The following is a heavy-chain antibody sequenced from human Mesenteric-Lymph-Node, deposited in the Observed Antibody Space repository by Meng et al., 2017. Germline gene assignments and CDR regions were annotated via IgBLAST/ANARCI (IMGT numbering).Heavy chain of an antibody. Sequence: GSLRLSCAVYGGSFSGYYWSWICQPPGKGLEWIGEINHSGSTNYNPSLKSRVTISVDTSKNQFSLKLSSVTAADTAVYYCARSKGRYQPITMVRGVTGDYYGMDVWGQGTTVTVSS. CDR3: ARSKGRYQPITMVRGVTGDYYGMDV. J-gene: IGHJ6*02. CDR1: GGSFSGYY. CDR2: INHSGST. V-gene: IGHV4-34*01. D-gene: IGHD3-10*01.